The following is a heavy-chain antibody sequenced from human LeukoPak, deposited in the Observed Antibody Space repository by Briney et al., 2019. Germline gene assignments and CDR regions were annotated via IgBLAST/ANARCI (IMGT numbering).Heavy chain of an antibody. D-gene: IGHD1-1*01. CDR2: ISSSSSYI. V-gene: IGHV3-21*01. CDR1: GFTFSSYS. CDR3: ARVPANWNSDY. J-gene: IGHJ4*02. Sequence: GGSLRLSCAASGFTFSSYSMNWVRQAPGKGLEWVSSISSSSSYIYYADSVKGRFTISRDNTKNSLYLQMNSLRAEDTAVYYGARVPANWNSDYWGQGTLVTVSS.